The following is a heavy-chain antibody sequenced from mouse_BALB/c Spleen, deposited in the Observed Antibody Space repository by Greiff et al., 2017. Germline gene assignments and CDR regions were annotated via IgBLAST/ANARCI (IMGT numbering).Heavy chain of an antibody. CDR2: IYPGNSDT. CDR3: TRIYYGSSRYFDY. CDR1: GYSFTSYW. V-gene: IGHV1-5*01. D-gene: IGHD1-1*01. Sequence: EVQLQESGTVLARPGASVKMSCKASGYSFTSYWMHWVKQRPGQGLEWIGAIYPGNSDTSYNQKFKGKAKLTAVTSASTAYMELSSLTNEDSAVYYCTRIYYGSSRYFDYWGQGTTLTVSS. J-gene: IGHJ2*01.